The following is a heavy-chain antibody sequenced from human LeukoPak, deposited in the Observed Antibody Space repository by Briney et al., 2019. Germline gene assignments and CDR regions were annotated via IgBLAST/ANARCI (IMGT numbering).Heavy chain of an antibody. J-gene: IGHJ4*02. V-gene: IGHV3-7*01. D-gene: IGHD1-26*01. CDR2: VNIDGSEK. Sequence: GGSLRLSCAASGFTFSSYWMGWVRQAPGKRLEWVANVNIDGSEKYYADSAKGRFTISRDNARNSVYLQMNSLRAEDTAVYYCARDPVEWELLLDYWGQGTLVTVSS. CDR3: ARDPVEWELLLDY. CDR1: GFTFSSYW.